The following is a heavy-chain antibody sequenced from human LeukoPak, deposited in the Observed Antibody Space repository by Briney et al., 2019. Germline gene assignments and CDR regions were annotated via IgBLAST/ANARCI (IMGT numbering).Heavy chain of an antibody. Sequence: PGGSLRLSCAASGFTFSTYSMNWVRQAPGKGLEWVSSISATGSYIYYADSVKGRFTISRDNAKISLYLQMDSLRAEDTAVYYCARVGAYTNYAPDYGGQGTLVTVFS. D-gene: IGHD4-11*01. J-gene: IGHJ4*02. CDR3: ARVGAYTNYAPDY. CDR1: GFTFSTYS. CDR2: ISATGSYI. V-gene: IGHV3-21*01.